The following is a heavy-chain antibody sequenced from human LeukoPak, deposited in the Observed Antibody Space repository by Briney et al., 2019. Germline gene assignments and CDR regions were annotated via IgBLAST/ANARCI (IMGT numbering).Heavy chain of an antibody. D-gene: IGHD3-16*01. V-gene: IGHV3-23*01. Sequence: GGSLRLSCAASGFTFSSYAMNWVRQAPGKGLEWVSGISAGGSGTYYADSVKGRFTISRDSSKNTLYLQMNSLRPEDTAVYYCAKAFYNPLYYFDSWGQGTLVTVSS. CDR2: ISAGGSGT. CDR3: AKAFYNPLYYFDS. J-gene: IGHJ4*02. CDR1: GFTFSSYA.